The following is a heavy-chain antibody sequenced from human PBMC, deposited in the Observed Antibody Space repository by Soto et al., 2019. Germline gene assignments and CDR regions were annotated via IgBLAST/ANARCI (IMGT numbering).Heavy chain of an antibody. CDR2: INAGNGNT. Sequence: GASVKVSCKGSGYTFTTYAVQWVRQAPGQRLEWMGWINAGNGNTKYSQKFQGRVTITRDTSASTAYMELSSLRSEDTAVYYCARAVAVPADFDYWGQGTLVTVSS. V-gene: IGHV1-3*01. J-gene: IGHJ4*02. CDR3: ARAVAVPADFDY. CDR1: GYTFTTYA. D-gene: IGHD6-19*01.